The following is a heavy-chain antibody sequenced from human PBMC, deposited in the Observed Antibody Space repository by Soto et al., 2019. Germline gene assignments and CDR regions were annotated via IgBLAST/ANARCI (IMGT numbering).Heavy chain of an antibody. CDR3: ARGPVAVAPTEDYYGLDV. CDR1: GVSITSNY. D-gene: IGHD2-15*01. Sequence: SETLSLTCHVSGVSITSNYSSCIRQSAGGGLEWMGRINTDGLSHYSNSFKCRLTMSIDTSNNPVSLRLISVTAADTAVYFCARGPVAVAPTEDYYGLDVWGQGTTVTVSS. J-gene: IGHJ6*02. CDR2: INTDGLS. V-gene: IGHV4-4*07.